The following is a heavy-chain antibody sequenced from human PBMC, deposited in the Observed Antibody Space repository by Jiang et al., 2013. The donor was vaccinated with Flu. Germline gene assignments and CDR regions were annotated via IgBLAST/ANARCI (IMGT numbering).Heavy chain of an antibody. CDR2: IYYSGST. CDR1: GGSISSSSYY. J-gene: IGHJ4*02. CDR3: ARRPGGDY. Sequence: LLKPSETLSLTCTVSGGSISSSSYYWGWIRQPPGKGLEWIGSIYYSGSTYYNPSLKSRVTISVDTSKNQFSLKLSSVTAADTAVYYCARRPGGDYWGQGTLVTVSS. D-gene: IGHD3-16*01. V-gene: IGHV4-39*01.